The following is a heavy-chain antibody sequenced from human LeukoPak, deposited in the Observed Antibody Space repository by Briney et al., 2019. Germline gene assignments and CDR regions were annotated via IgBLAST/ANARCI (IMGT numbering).Heavy chain of an antibody. CDR2: IYSGGST. D-gene: IGHD3-22*01. J-gene: IGHJ4*02. Sequence: GGSLRLSCAASGFTVSSNYMSWVRQAPGKGLEWVSVIYSGGSTYYADSVKGRFTISRDNSKNTLYLQMNSLRAEDTAVYYCAREDVTMTTYYFDYWGQGTLVTVSS. V-gene: IGHV3-66*01. CDR1: GFTVSSNY. CDR3: AREDVTMTTYYFDY.